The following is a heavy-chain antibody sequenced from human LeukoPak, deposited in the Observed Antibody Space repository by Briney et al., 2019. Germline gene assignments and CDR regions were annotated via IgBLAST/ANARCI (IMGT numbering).Heavy chain of an antibody. Sequence: PGGSLRLSCAASGFTFSSYSMNWVRQAPGKGLEWVSYISSSSTIYYADSVKGRFTISRDNAKNSLYLQMNSLRAEDTAVYYCATSLFGAAAGFDYWGQGTLVTVSS. D-gene: IGHD6-13*01. V-gene: IGHV3-48*04. CDR3: ATSLFGAAAGFDY. CDR1: GFTFSSYS. J-gene: IGHJ4*02. CDR2: ISSSSTI.